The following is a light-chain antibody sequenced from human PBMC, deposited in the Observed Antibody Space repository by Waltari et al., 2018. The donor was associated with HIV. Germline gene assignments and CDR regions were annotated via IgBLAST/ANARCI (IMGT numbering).Light chain of an antibody. CDR2: GAS. Sequence: IVLTQSPATLSVSPGERATLHCRASQSVSSNLAWYQQKPGQAPRLLIYGASTRATGIPARFSGSGSGTEFTLTISSLQSEDFAVYYCQQYNNWPQALTFGGGTKVEIK. CDR3: QQYNNWPQALT. J-gene: IGKJ4*01. V-gene: IGKV3-15*01. CDR1: QSVSSN.